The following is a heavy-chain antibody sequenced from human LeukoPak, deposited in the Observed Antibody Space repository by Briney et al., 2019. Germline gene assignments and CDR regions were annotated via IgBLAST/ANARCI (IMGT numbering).Heavy chain of an antibody. D-gene: IGHD2-15*01. V-gene: IGHV4-59*01. CDR1: GGSISSYY. CDR3: ARAGGTRGGSQPAAVVDY. Sequence: SETLSLTCTVSGGSISSYYWSWIRQPPGKGLEWIGYIYYSGSTNYNPSLKSRVTISVDTSKNQFSLKLSSVTAADTAVYYCARAGGTRGGSQPAAVVDYWGQGTLVTVSS. J-gene: IGHJ4*02. CDR2: IYYSGST.